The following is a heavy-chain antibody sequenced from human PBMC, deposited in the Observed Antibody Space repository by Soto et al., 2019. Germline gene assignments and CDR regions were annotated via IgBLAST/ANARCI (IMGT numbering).Heavy chain of an antibody. Sequence: SQTLSLTCAISGDSVSSNSATWDLIRQSPSRGLEWLGRTYYGSKWYYDYAVSVKSRITISPDTSKNQLSLQLNSVTPEDTAVYYCTRLVGNSWLDSWGQGTLVTVYS. CDR3: TRLVGNSWLDS. J-gene: IGHJ4*02. CDR1: GDSVSSNSAT. CDR2: TYYGSKWYY. V-gene: IGHV6-1*01. D-gene: IGHD4-4*01.